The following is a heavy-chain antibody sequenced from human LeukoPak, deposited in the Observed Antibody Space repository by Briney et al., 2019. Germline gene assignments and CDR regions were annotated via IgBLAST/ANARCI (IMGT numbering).Heavy chain of an antibody. Sequence: SETLSLTCALYGGSFSDYYWSRIRQPPGKGLEWIGEINPSGSTNYSPSLKGRVTISVDTSKNQFSLKLSSVGAADTAVYFCARVGYSYVINDWSRTGLGAYPTKYYYHMDVWDKGTTVTVSS. D-gene: IGHD5-18*01. CDR1: GGSFSDYY. V-gene: IGHV4-34*01. CDR2: INPSGST. CDR3: ARVGYSYVINDWSRTGLGAYPTKYYYHMDV. J-gene: IGHJ6*03.